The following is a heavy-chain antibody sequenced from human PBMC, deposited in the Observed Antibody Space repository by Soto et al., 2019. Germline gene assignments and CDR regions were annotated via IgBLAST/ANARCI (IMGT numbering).Heavy chain of an antibody. CDR3: ARDRRAVAGTPDDAFDI. V-gene: IGHV3-48*01. D-gene: IGHD6-19*01. Sequence: EVQLVESGGGLVQPGGSLRLSCAASGFTFSSYSMNWVRQAPGKGLAWVSYISSSSSTIYYADSVKGRFTISRDNAKNSLYLQMNSLRAEDTAVYYCARDRRAVAGTPDDAFDIWGQGTMVTVSS. CDR1: GFTFSSYS. J-gene: IGHJ3*02. CDR2: ISSSSSTI.